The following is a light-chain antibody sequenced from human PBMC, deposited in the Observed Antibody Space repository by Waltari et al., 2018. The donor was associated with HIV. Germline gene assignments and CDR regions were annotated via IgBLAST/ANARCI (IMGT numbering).Light chain of an antibody. CDR1: QNIGNS. V-gene: IGKV1-5*03. CDR2: LAS. J-gene: IGKJ2*01. Sequence: DIRMTQSPYTLSASIGDRVTITCRASQNIGNSLAWYQQKPGQAPKLLISLASSLERGVPIRFSGSGSGSEFTLTISSLQNEDFATYYCQQFDTYYTFGPGTRLE. CDR3: QQFDTYYT.